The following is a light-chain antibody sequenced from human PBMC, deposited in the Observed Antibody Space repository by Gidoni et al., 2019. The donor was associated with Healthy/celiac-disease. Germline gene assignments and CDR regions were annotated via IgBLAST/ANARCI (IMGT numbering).Light chain of an antibody. CDR1: RGHSSYA. CDR2: LNSDGSH. CDR3: QTGGTGIHWV. V-gene: IGLV4-69*01. J-gene: IGLJ3*02. Sequence: QLVLTQSPPASASLGASVKLTSTLRRGHSSYAIALHQQQPEKGPRYLMKLNSDGSHSKGDASPDRFSGGSSGAERYLTISSRQYEDEADYYCQTGGTGIHWVFGGGTKLTVL.